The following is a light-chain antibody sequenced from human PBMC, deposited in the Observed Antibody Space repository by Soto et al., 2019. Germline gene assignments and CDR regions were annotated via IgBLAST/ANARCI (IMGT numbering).Light chain of an antibody. J-gene: IGKJ1*01. CDR3: QQYDSYLWT. Sequence: DIPMTQSPSTLSASVGDRVTITCRASQSISSRLAWYQQKPGKAPKLLIYKASSLESGVPSRFSGSGSGTEFTLTISSLQPDDFATYYCQQYDSYLWTFGQGTKVEIK. CDR1: QSISSR. CDR2: KAS. V-gene: IGKV1-5*03.